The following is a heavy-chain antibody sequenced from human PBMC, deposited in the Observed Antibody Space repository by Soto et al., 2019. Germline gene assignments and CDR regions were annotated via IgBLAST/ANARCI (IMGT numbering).Heavy chain of an antibody. CDR3: ATWFGAFDY. D-gene: IGHD3-10*01. Sequence: QVQLVESGGGVVQPGRSLRLSCAASGFTFSSYGMHWVRQAPGKGLEWVAVISYDGSNKYYADSVKGRFTISRDNSKNTWYLQINSPRAEDTAVYYCATWFGAFDYWCQGTQVTVS. V-gene: IGHV3-30*03. CDR1: GFTFSSYG. CDR2: ISYDGSNK. J-gene: IGHJ4*02.